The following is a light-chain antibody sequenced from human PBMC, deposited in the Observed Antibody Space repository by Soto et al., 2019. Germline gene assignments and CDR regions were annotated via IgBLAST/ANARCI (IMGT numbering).Light chain of an antibody. V-gene: IGKV3-15*01. CDR3: QQYNNWLSWT. J-gene: IGKJ1*01. CDR1: QSISSK. CDR2: GAV. Sequence: EVVMTQSPAVLSVSPGETATLSCRASQSISSKLAWYQQKPGQAPRLLIYGAVTRVTGIPARFSGSGSTTDFTLTISSLHSEDCAVYYCQQYNNWLSWTFGQGTKVEIK.